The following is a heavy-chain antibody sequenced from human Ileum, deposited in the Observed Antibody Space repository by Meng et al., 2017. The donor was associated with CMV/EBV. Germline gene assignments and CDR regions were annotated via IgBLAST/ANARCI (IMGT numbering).Heavy chain of an antibody. D-gene: IGHD2-21*01. Sequence: SETLSLTCTLSGGSITNYYWSWIRQPPGKGLEWIGYIYYTRSPNYNPSLKSRVFISLDTSKNQFSLKLSSVTAADTAVYYCAKVSAYLITFDPWGQGTLVTVSS. CDR2: IYYTRSP. J-gene: IGHJ5*02. CDR1: GGSITNYY. V-gene: IGHV4-59*01. CDR3: AKVSAYLITFDP.